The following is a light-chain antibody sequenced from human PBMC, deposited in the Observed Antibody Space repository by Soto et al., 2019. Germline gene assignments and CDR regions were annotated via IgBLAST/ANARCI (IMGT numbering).Light chain of an antibody. CDR3: QSYDSSLSVV. CDR1: SSNIGAGYD. J-gene: IGLJ1*01. Sequence: QSALTQPPSVSGAPGQRVTISCTGSSSNIGAGYDVHWYQQLPGTAPKLLIYGNSNRPSGVPDRFSGSKSGTSASLAITGLQAEDEADYSCQSYDSSLSVVFGTGTKVNVL. V-gene: IGLV1-40*01. CDR2: GNS.